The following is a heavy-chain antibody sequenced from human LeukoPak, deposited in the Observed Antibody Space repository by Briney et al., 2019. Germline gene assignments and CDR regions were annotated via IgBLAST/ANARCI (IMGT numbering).Heavy chain of an antibody. D-gene: IGHD5-12*01. J-gene: IGHJ4*02. CDR1: GFTFSSYG. CDR3: AKGGSGYDYFDY. Sequence: PGRSLRLSCAASGFTFSSYGMHWVRQAPGKGLEWVAVISYDGSNKYYADSVKGRFTISRDNADNTLFLQMNSLRTEDTAVYYCAKGGSGYDYFDYWGQGNLVTVSS. CDR2: ISYDGSNK. V-gene: IGHV3-30*18.